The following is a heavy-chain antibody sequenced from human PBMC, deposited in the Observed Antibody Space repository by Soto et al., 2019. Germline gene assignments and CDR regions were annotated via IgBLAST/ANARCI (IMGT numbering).Heavy chain of an antibody. CDR3: ARDQGLFVHTGMVIDYYGMDV. CDR1: GGTFTSYA. D-gene: IGHD5-18*01. J-gene: IGHJ6*02. V-gene: IGHV1-69*01. Sequence: QVHLVQSGAEVRKPGSSVKVSCTTSGGTFTSYAVSWVRQVPGQGLQWMGGIIPGFDTTFYAQKFQGRVTSTAAESTNSAYMELRGLRSEDTAVYYCARDQGLFVHTGMVIDYYGMDVWGPGTTVTVSS. CDR2: IIPGFDTT.